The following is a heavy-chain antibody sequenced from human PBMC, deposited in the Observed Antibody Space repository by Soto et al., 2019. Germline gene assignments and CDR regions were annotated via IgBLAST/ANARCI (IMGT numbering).Heavy chain of an antibody. Sequence: SETLSLTCTVSGGSISSYYWSWIRQPAGKGLAWIVPVYTSGSTNYNPSLKIRVTMSVDTSNNQFSLKLSSVTAAVTVVYYCARAVWYYARSGYSPSEAFDIWGQGTMVTVSS. V-gene: IGHV4-4*07. CDR1: GGSISSYY. D-gene: IGHD3-22*01. J-gene: IGHJ3*02. CDR2: VYTSGST. CDR3: ARAVWYYARSGYSPSEAFDI.